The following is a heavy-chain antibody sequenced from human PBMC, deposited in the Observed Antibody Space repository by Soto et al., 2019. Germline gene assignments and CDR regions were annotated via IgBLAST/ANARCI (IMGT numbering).Heavy chain of an antibody. D-gene: IGHD7-27*01. Sequence: EVNLVESGGGLVQPGGSLRLSCAASGFTFSNSDMHWVRQSAGKGLEWLSGIGTVGDAYYPPSVRGRFTISRENAKNSLYLQMHGLRAEDTAVYFCARGTGAQLMYFDLWGRGTLVTVSS. J-gene: IGHJ2*01. V-gene: IGHV3-13*01. CDR2: IGTVGDA. CDR1: GFTFSNSD. CDR3: ARGTGAQLMYFDL.